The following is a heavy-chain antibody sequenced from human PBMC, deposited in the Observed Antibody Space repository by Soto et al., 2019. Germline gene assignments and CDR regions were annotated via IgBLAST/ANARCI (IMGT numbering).Heavy chain of an antibody. V-gene: IGHV4-34*01. J-gene: IGHJ6*03. Sequence: SETLSLTCAVYGGSFSGYYWSWIRQPPGKGLEWIGEINHSGSTNYNPSLKSRVTISVDTSKNQFSLKLSSVTAADTAVYYCARGNLGAHSSSWSSDMDVWGKGTTVTVSS. CDR3: ARGNLGAHSSSWSSDMDV. D-gene: IGHD6-13*01. CDR1: GGSFSGYY. CDR2: INHSGST.